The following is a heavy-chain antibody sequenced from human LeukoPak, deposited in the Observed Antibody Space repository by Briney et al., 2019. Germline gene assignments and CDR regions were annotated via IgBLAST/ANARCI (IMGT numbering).Heavy chain of an antibody. CDR2: ISSSGTTI. Sequence: GGSLRLSCAASGFTFSSYEMNWVRQAPGKGLEWVSYISSSGTTIHYADSVKGRFTISRDNAKNSVYLQMNSLRVEDTAVYYCARVRYQTADYWGPGTLVTVSS. J-gene: IGHJ4*02. CDR3: ARVRYQTADY. CDR1: GFTFSSYE. D-gene: IGHD3-16*02. V-gene: IGHV3-48*03.